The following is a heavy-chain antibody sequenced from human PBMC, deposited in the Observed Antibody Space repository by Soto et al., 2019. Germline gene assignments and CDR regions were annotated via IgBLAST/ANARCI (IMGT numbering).Heavy chain of an antibody. J-gene: IGHJ4*02. CDR3: TRLKLDGSGS. V-gene: IGHV3-73*01. CDR2: IRSKANSYAT. D-gene: IGHD3-10*01. Sequence: GGSLRLSCAASGFTFSGSAMHWVRQASGKGLEWVGRIRSKANSYATAYAASVKGRFTISRDDSKNTAYLQMNSLKTEDTAVYYCTRLKLDGSGSWGQGTLVTVSS. CDR1: GFTFSGSA.